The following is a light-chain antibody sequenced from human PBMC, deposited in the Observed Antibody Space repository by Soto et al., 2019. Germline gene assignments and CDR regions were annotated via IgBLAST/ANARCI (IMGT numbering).Light chain of an antibody. J-gene: IGLJ3*02. CDR1: SSDVGGYNY. V-gene: IGLV2-14*01. Sequence: SVLTQPASVSGSPGQSITISCTGTSSDVGGYNYVSWYQQHPGKAPKLMIYDVSNRPSGVSNRFSGSKSGNTASLTISGLQAVDEADYYCSSYTSSSPWVFGGGTKVTVL. CDR2: DVS. CDR3: SSYTSSSPWV.